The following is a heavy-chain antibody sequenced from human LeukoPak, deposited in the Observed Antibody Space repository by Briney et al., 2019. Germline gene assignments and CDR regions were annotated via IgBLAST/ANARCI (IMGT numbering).Heavy chain of an antibody. CDR1: GFIFSSYE. Sequence: KAGGSLRLSCAASGFIFSSYEMNWVGQAPGKGLEWISYISSSGNTIYYADSVKGRFTISRDNAKNSLFLQMNSLRAEDTAVYYCARDLRIVLDYWGQGTLVTVSS. CDR3: ARDLRIVLDY. D-gene: IGHD2-15*01. V-gene: IGHV3-48*03. J-gene: IGHJ4*02. CDR2: ISSSGNTI.